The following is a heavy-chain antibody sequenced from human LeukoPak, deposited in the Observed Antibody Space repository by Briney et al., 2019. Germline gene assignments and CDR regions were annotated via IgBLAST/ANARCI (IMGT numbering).Heavy chain of an antibody. CDR1: EFAFSSFA. V-gene: IGHV3-23*01. J-gene: IGHJ6*03. Sequence: LGGSLRLSCAASEFAFSSFAMGWVRQSPGKGLEWLSTINGGGNTTFYADSLKGRFTISRDNSKNTLYLHMDSLRPDDTAIYYCTKELHVAVAVADYYYFYMDVWGRGTAVTVSS. D-gene: IGHD6-19*01. CDR2: INGGGNTT. CDR3: TKELHVAVAVADYYYFYMDV.